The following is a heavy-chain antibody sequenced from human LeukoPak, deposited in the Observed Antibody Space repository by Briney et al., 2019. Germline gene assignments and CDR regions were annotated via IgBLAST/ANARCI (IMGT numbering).Heavy chain of an antibody. D-gene: IGHD3-10*01. V-gene: IGHV3-30*18. CDR1: GFTFSSYG. CDR3: AKGPIMVRGVIDY. CDR2: ISFDGSAK. Sequence: RRSLRLSCAASGFTFSSYGMHWVRQAPGKGLEWVSVISFDGSAKYYADSVKGRFTISRDNSKNTLYLQMTSLRAEDTAVYYCAKGPIMVRGVIDYWGQGTLVTVSS. J-gene: IGHJ4*02.